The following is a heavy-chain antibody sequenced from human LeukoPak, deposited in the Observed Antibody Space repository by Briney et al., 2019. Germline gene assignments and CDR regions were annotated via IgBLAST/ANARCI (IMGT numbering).Heavy chain of an antibody. CDR2: IWYDGSNK. CDR1: GFTFSRNG. D-gene: IGHD3-3*01. CDR3: AKDRETRITIFGVVIVSFDY. V-gene: IGHV3-33*06. Sequence: PGMSPRLSCAASGFTFSRNGMHWVRQAPGKGLEWVAVIWYDGSNKYYADSVKGRFTISRDNSKNTLYLQMNSLRAEDTAVYYCAKDRETRITIFGVVIVSFDYWGQGTLVTVSS. J-gene: IGHJ4*02.